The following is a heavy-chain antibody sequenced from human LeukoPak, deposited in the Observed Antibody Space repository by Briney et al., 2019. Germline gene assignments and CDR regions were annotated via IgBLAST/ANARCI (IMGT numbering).Heavy chain of an antibody. CDR2: ISGSGGST. CDR3: AKDVDIVVVPHYYYMDV. D-gene: IGHD2-2*01. CDR1: GFTFSSYA. J-gene: IGHJ6*03. Sequence: GGSLRLSCAASGFTFSSYAMSWVRQAPGKGLEWVSAISGSGGSTYYADSVKGRFTISRDNSKNTLHLQMNSLRAEDTAVYYCAKDVDIVVVPHYYYMDVWGKGTTVTVSS. V-gene: IGHV3-23*01.